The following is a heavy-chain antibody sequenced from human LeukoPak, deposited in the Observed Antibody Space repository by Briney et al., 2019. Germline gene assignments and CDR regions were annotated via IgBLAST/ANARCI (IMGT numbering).Heavy chain of an antibody. Sequence: SETLSLTCAVSGGSFSGYYCSWIRKPPGQGLELIGESNHSGSTNYNPSLTSRVTISVATSKYQISLKLSPITAADTAVYYCAVSVDRDFLQQLPNGGWFDPWGQGTLVTVSS. CDR1: GGSFSGYY. J-gene: IGHJ5*02. V-gene: IGHV4-34*01. D-gene: IGHD6-13*01. CDR3: AVSVDRDFLQQLPNGGWFDP. CDR2: SNHSGST.